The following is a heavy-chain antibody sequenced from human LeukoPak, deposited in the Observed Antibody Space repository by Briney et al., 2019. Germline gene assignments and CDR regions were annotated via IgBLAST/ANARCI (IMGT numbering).Heavy chain of an antibody. V-gene: IGHV3-23*01. Sequence: PGGSLRLSCTASGFTFGDYAMSWVRQAPGKGLECVSAISGSGKNTYYTDSVQGRFTISRDSSKNTLYLQMNSLRVEDTAVYFCAKGREAYSGSYTPFDSWGQGTLVTVSS. CDR3: AKGREAYSGSYTPFDS. CDR2: ISGSGKNT. D-gene: IGHD1-26*01. J-gene: IGHJ4*02. CDR1: GFTFGDYA.